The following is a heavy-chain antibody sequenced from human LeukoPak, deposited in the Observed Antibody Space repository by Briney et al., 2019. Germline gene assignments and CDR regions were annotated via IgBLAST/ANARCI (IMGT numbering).Heavy chain of an antibody. CDR2: TYYRSKWYN. CDR1: GDSVSSNSAA. J-gene: IGHJ5*02. CDR3: ARDSWAGGPGGFDP. Sequence: SQTLSLTCAIPGDSVSSNSAAWNWIRQSPSRGLEWLGRTYYRSKWYNDYAVSVKSRITINPDTSKNQFSLQLNSVTPEDTAVYYRARDSWAGGPGGFDPWGQGTLVTVSS. D-gene: IGHD3-16*01. V-gene: IGHV6-1*01.